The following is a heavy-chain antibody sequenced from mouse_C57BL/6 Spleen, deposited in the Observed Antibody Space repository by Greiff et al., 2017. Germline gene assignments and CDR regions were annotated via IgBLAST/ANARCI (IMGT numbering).Heavy chain of an antibody. J-gene: IGHJ2*01. Sequence: EVQLVESGGDLVKPGGSLKLSCAASGFTFSSYGMSWVRQTPDKRLEWVATISSGGSYTYYPDSVKGRFTISRDNAKNTLYLQMSSLKSEDTAMYYCARRPTTAKDYYFDYWGQGTTLTVSS. CDR3: ARRPTTAKDYYFDY. V-gene: IGHV5-6*01. D-gene: IGHD1-2*01. CDR1: GFTFSSYG. CDR2: ISSGGSYT.